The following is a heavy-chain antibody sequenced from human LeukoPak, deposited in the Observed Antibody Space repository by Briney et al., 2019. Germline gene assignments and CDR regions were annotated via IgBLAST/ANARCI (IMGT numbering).Heavy chain of an antibody. V-gene: IGHV3-7*01. Sequence: PGGSLRLSCAASGFTFTIYWMSWVRQAPGEGLECVVNIKQDGGETYYVQSGAGRLSISTDNAKNSLYLRINRLTTEEPAVYYCARDYTLIGGGPGNLFTVSP. CDR1: GFTFTIYW. CDR2: IKQDGGET. CDR3: ARDYTLIG. D-gene: IGHD3-3*01. J-gene: IGHJ4*02.